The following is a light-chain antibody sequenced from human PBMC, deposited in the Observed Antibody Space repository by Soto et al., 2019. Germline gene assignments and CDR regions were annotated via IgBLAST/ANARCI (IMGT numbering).Light chain of an antibody. CDR2: STK. V-gene: IGLV8-61*01. J-gene: IGLJ2*01. Sequence: QTVVTQEPSFSVSPGGTVTLTCGLTSGSVSSNNYPSWYQQTPGQPPRALIYSTKSRSSGAPDRFSGSILGDKAALTITGAQADDESDYYCVLFMGSGISIFGGGTKVTVL. CDR1: SGSVSSNNY. CDR3: VLFMGSGISI.